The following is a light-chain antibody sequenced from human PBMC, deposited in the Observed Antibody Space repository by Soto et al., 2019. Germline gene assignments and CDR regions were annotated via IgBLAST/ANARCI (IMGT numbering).Light chain of an antibody. CDR1: SRDVGGYNY. Sequence: QSVLTQPASVSGSPGQSITISCTGTSRDVGGYNYVSWYQQHPGKAPKLMIYEVSNRPSGVSNRFSGSKSGNTASLTISGLQDEDEADYYCSSYTSSSTLVFGGGTKLTVL. CDR2: EVS. V-gene: IGLV2-14*01. CDR3: SSYTSSSTLV. J-gene: IGLJ3*02.